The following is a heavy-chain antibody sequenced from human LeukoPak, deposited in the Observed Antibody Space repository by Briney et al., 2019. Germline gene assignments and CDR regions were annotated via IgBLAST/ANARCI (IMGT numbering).Heavy chain of an antibody. CDR3: ARDPSSGRYRYIDL. CDR2: ISYDASYK. J-gene: IGHJ4*02. D-gene: IGHD1-26*01. V-gene: IGHV3-30*01. CDR1: GFTFSGYA. Sequence: GGSLRLSCAASGFTFSGYAMHWVCQAPGKGLEWVAIISYDASYKNYADSVKGRFTISRDNSKDTLYLQMNSLITEDTSIYYCARDPSSGRYRYIDLWGQGTLVTVSS.